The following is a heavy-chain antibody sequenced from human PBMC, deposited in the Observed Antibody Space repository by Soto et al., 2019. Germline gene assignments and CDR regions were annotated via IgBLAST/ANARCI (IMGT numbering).Heavy chain of an antibody. Sequence: GGSLRLSCAASGFTFSSYAMHWVRQAPGKGLEWVAVISYDGSNKYYADSVKGRFTISRDNSKNTLYLQMNSLGAEDTAVYYCARVPRWLQYSPGAFDIWGQGTMVTVSS. CDR2: ISYDGSNK. D-gene: IGHD5-12*01. CDR3: ARVPRWLQYSPGAFDI. CDR1: GFTFSSYA. J-gene: IGHJ3*02. V-gene: IGHV3-30-3*01.